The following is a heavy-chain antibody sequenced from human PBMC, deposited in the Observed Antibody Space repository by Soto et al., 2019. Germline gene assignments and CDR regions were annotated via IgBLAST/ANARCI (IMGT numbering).Heavy chain of an antibody. Sequence: PSETLSLTCTVSGTSISSYYWSWIRQPPGKGLEWIANIHYSGTTNYNPSLASRVTLSVDTSKNQFSLKMTSVTAADRAMYFCARYNSYALDYWARGTLVTVSS. D-gene: IGHD2-2*01. CDR1: GTSISSYY. CDR2: IHYSGTT. CDR3: ARYNSYALDY. J-gene: IGHJ4*02. V-gene: IGHV4-59*01.